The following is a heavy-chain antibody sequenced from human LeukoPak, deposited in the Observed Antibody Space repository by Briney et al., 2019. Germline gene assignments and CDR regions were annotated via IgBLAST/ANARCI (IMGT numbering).Heavy chain of an antibody. Sequence: QTGGSLRLSCVASGFTFSSYAMSWVRQAPGKGLEWVSAISGSGGSTYYADSVKGRFTISRDNSKNTLYLQMNSLRAEDTAVYYCAKALSSGKPNWFDPWGQGTLVTVSS. J-gene: IGHJ5*02. CDR3: AKALSSGKPNWFDP. V-gene: IGHV3-23*01. CDR1: GFTFSSYA. D-gene: IGHD3-22*01. CDR2: ISGSGGST.